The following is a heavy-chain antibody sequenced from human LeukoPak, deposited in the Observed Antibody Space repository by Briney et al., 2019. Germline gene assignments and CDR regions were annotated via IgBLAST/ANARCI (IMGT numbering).Heavy chain of an antibody. CDR3: ARGSASPAAIPFDM. V-gene: IGHV4-4*07. CDR2: IYTNGNA. CDR1: GGSIRSSF. J-gene: IGHJ3*02. Sequence: SETLSLTCTVTGGSIRSSFWSWIRQPAGKGLEWIGRIYTNGNANYNPSLKSRVTMSADTSKNQFSLKLSSVTAADTAVYYCARGSASPAAIPFDMWGQGTMVTVSS. D-gene: IGHD2-2*02.